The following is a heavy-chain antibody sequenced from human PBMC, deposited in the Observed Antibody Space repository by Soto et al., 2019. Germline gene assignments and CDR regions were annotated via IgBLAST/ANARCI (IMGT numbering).Heavy chain of an antibody. V-gene: IGHV4-30-4*01. D-gene: IGHD1-7*01. CDR3: ARSGILTGTTPPHSYYYYYGMDV. CDR1: GGSISSGDYY. CDR2: IYYSGST. Sequence: PSETLSLTCTVSGGSISSGDYYWSWIRQPPGKGLEWIGYIYYSGSTYYNPSLKSRVTISVDTSKNQFSLKLSSVTAADTAVYYCARSGILTGTTPPHSYYYYYGMDVWGQGTTVTVSS. J-gene: IGHJ6*02.